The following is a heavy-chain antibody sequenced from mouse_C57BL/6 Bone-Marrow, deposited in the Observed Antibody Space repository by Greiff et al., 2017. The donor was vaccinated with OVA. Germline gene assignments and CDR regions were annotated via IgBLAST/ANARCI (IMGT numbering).Heavy chain of an antibody. CDR2: IDPSDSYT. CDR1: GYTFTSYW. J-gene: IGHJ3*01. CDR3: APYDYGGAWFAY. V-gene: IGHV1-50*01. D-gene: IGHD2-4*01. Sequence: QVQLQQPGAELVKPGASVKLSCKASGYTFTSYWMQWVKQRPGQGLEWIGEIDPSDSYTNYNQKFKGKATLTVDTSSSTAYMQLSSLTSEDSAVYYCAPYDYGGAWFAYWGQGTLVTVSA.